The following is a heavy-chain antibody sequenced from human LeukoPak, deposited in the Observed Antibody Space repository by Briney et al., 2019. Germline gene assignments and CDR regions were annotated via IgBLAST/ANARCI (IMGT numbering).Heavy chain of an antibody. CDR2: TCYRSKWYN. CDR3: ARDRYSSGWYDAFDI. CDR1: GDRVSSNRAA. V-gene: IGHV6-1*01. J-gene: IGHJ3*02. Sequence: WQPPSLTCAISGDRVSSNRAAWNWISQSPSRGLEWLGRTCYRSKWYNDYAVSVKSRITINPDTSKNQFSLQLQSVTPEDTAVYYCARDRYSSGWYDAFDIWGQGTMVTVSS. D-gene: IGHD6-19*01.